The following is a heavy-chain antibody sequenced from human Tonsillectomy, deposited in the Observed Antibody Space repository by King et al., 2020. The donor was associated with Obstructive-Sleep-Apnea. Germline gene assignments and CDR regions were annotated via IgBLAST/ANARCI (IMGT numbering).Heavy chain of an antibody. J-gene: IGHJ4*02. Sequence: VQLVESGAEVKKPGESLKISCKGSGYSFTSYWIGWVRQMPGKGLEWSGIIYPGDSDTRYSPSFQGQVTISADKAISTAYLQCVSLKASDTAMYYCARHRRGSSSLNFDYWGQGTLVTVSS. D-gene: IGHD6-6*01. V-gene: IGHV5-51*01. CDR2: IYPGDSDT. CDR3: ARHRRGSSSLNFDY. CDR1: GYSFTSYW.